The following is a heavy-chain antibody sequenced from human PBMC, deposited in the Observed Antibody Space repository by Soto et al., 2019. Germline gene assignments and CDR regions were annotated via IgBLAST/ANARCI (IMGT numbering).Heavy chain of an antibody. CDR1: GGSISSGDYY. CDR2: IYYSGST. V-gene: IGHV4-30-4*02. CDR3: ARKPFYYDTSAYRQAFDI. D-gene: IGHD3-22*01. J-gene: IGHJ3*02. Sequence: PSETLSLTCTVSGGSISSGDYYWSWIRQPPGKGLEWIGYIYYSGSTYYNPSLKSRVTISVDTSKNQFSLKLSSVTAADTAVYYCARKPFYYDTSAYRQAFDIWGQGTMVTVSS.